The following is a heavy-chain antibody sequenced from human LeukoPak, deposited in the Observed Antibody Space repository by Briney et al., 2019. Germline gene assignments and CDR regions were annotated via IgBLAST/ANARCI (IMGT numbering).Heavy chain of an antibody. CDR3: AMSRSWYYFDY. J-gene: IGHJ4*02. D-gene: IGHD3-10*01. CDR2: FDPEDGET. CDR1: GYTFTELS. V-gene: IGHV1-24*01. Sequence: ASVKVFCKVFGYTFTELSMHWVRQAPGKGLEWMGSFDPEDGETTYAQKVQGRVTMTEDTSTDTGYLELTNLRSEDTATYYCAMSRSWYYFDYLGQGTLVTVSS.